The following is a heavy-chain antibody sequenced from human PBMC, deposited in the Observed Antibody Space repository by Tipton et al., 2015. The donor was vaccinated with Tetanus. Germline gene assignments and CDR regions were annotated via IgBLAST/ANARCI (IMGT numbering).Heavy chain of an antibody. D-gene: IGHD6-6*01. CDR1: GFTFSNYN. CDR3: ARNIKSMADTY. V-gene: IGHV3-21*01. J-gene: IGHJ4*02. CDR2: ISSSSTFI. Sequence: SLRLSCAVSGFTFSNYNMYWVRQAPGKGLEWVSSISSSSTFIFYSDSVKGRFTISRDNAKNSLYLQMNTLRAEDTAVYYCARNIKSMADTYWGQGPLVTVSS.